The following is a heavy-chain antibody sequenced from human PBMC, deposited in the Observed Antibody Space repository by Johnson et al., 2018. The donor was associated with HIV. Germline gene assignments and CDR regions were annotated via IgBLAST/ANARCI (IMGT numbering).Heavy chain of an antibody. Sequence: QVQLVESGGGVVQPGRSLRLSCAASGFTLSSYGMHWVRQAPGKGLEWVAVIWYDGSNKYYADSVKGRFTISRDNSKNTLYLQMNRLRAEDTAVYYCEKDLHRSRWYYRAFDIWGQGTMVTVSS. CDR1: GFTLSSYG. J-gene: IGHJ3*02. D-gene: IGHD6-13*01. CDR2: IWYDGSNK. CDR3: EKDLHRSRWYYRAFDI. V-gene: IGHV3-33*06.